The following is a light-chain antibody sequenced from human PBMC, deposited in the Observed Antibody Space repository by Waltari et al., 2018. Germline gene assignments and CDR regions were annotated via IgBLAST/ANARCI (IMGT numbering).Light chain of an antibody. V-gene: IGKV3-20*01. CDR2: GAS. CDR1: QSISSTY. Sequence: EIVLTQSPGTLSLSPGEGDTLSCTASQSISSTYLAWYQQKPGQAPRLLIYGASRRATGIPDRFSGSGSGTDFTLSISRLEPEDFAVYYCQQGGGPLRFTFGQGTKLEIK. CDR3: QQGGGPLRFT. J-gene: IGKJ2*01.